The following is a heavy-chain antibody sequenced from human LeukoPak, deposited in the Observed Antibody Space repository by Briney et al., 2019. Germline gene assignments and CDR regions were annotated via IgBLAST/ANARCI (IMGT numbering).Heavy chain of an antibody. CDR1: GFTFSDYW. D-gene: IGHD3-9*01. Sequence: GGSLRLSCAASGFTFSDYWMHWVRQAPGKGLVWVSRISSDGSRVTYADSVKGRFTISRDNAKNTLYLQMNSLRAEDTAVYYCARDRDILTGYYYYYYYMDVWGKGTTVTVSS. J-gene: IGHJ6*03. CDR2: ISSDGSRV. V-gene: IGHV3-74*01. CDR3: ARDRDILTGYYYYYYYMDV.